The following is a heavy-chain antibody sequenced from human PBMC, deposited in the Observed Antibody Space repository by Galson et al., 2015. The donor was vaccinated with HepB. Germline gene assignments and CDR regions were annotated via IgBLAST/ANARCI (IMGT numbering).Heavy chain of an antibody. CDR3: ARENDYGDENFDY. CDR2: ISSSSNYI. D-gene: IGHD4-17*01. J-gene: IGHJ4*02. Sequence: SLRLSCAASGFTFTSYSMNWVRQAPGKGLEWVSYISSSSNYIYYVDSVKGRFTISRDNAKKSLYLQMNSLRAEDTAVYYCARENDYGDENFDYWGQGTLVTVSS. V-gene: IGHV3-21*01. CDR1: GFTFTSYS.